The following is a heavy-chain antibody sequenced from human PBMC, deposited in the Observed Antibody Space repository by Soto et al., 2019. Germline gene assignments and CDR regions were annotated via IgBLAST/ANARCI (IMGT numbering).Heavy chain of an antibody. D-gene: IGHD2-15*01. CDR1: GGSISSGDYY. J-gene: IGHJ5*02. CDR3: ARGYCSGGSCSALLFDP. Sequence: QVQLQESGPGLVKPSQTLSLTCTVSGGSISSGDYYWSWIRQPPGKGLEWIGYIYYSGSTYYNPSLKSRVTISVDPSENQFSLKLSSVTAADTAVYYCARGYCSGGSCSALLFDPWGQGTLVTVSS. V-gene: IGHV4-30-4*01. CDR2: IYYSGST.